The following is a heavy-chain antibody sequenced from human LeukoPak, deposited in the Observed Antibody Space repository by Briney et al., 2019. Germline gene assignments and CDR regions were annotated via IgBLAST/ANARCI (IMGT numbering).Heavy chain of an antibody. Sequence: GGSLRLSCAASGFTVSNNYMTWVRQAPGKGLEWVSLLHSGGSTNYADSVKGRFTISRDNSKNTLYLQVNSLRVEDTAVYYCARGLYSSSWYFDCWGQGTLVTVSS. CDR3: ARGLYSSSWYFDC. V-gene: IGHV3-66*01. CDR1: GFTVSNNY. D-gene: IGHD6-13*01. J-gene: IGHJ4*02. CDR2: LHSGGST.